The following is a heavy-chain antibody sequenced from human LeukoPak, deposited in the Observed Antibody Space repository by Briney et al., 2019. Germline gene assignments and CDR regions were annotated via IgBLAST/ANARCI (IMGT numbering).Heavy chain of an antibody. CDR3: ARYSTVKSHGSYYYGMDV. D-gene: IGHD4-11*01. CDR2: INPNSGGT. J-gene: IGHJ6*01. V-gene: IGHV1-2*02. CDR1: GYTFTGYY. Sequence: ASVKVSCKASGYTFTGYYMHWVRQAPGQGLEWMGWINPNSGGTNYAQKFQGRVTMTRDTSISTAYMELSRLRSDDTAVYYCARYSTVKSHGSYYYGMDVWGKGPRSPSPQ.